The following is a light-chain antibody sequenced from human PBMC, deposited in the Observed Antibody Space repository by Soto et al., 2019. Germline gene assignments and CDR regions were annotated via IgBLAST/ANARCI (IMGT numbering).Light chain of an antibody. CDR2: KAS. V-gene: IGKV1-5*03. J-gene: IGKJ5*01. Sequence: DIQMTQSPSTLSASVGYRVTITFRASQSISSWLAWYQQKPGKAPKLLIYKASTLKTGVPSRFSGSVSGTEFTLTIRRLEPEDFAVYYCQQYGSSPRITFGQGTRLEIK. CDR1: QSISSW. CDR3: QQYGSSPRIT.